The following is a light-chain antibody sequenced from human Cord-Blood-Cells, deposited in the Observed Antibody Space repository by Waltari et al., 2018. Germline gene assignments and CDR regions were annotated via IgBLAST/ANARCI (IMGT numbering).Light chain of an antibody. CDR3: QSADSSGTWV. Sequence: SYELTQPPSVSVSPGQTARITCSGDAMPKQYTYWYQQKPGQAPGLMIYKDSERPSGIPERFSGSSSGTTVTLTISGVQAEDEADYYCQSADSSGTWVFGGGTKLTVL. J-gene: IGLJ3*02. CDR2: KDS. CDR1: AMPKQY. V-gene: IGLV3-25*02.